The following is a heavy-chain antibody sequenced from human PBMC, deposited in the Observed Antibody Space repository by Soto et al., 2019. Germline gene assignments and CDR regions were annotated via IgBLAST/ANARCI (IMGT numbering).Heavy chain of an antibody. J-gene: IGHJ4*02. CDR2: IYYSGST. D-gene: IGHD4-17*01. CDR1: GGSVSSYY. CDR3: ARQVGDYEFAY. Sequence: SEALSLTCTVSGGSVSSYYWSWVRQPPGKGLEWIGFIYYSGSTNYNPSLKSRVTISVDTSKNQFYLKLCSVTAAVTAVYYCARQVGDYEFAYWGQGTLVTVSS. V-gene: IGHV4-59*08.